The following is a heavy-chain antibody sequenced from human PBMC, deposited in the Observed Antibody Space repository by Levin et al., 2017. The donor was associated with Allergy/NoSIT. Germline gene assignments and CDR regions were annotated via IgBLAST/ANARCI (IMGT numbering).Heavy chain of an antibody. CDR1: GFTFSTYA. CDR2: ISYDEHDN. CDR3: TREDNISMVRGYITYFYYYMDV. V-gene: IGHV3-30*14. J-gene: IGHJ6*03. Sequence: LSLTCAASGFTFSTYAMHWVRQAPGKGLEWVAVISYDEHDNYYADSVKGRFTISRDNSKNTLYLQMSSLKAEDTAVYYCTREDNISMVRGYITYFYYYMDVWGKGTTVTVSS. D-gene: IGHD3-10*01.